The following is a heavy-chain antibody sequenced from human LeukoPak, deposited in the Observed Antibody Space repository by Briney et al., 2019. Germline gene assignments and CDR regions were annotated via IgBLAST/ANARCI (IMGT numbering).Heavy chain of an antibody. D-gene: IGHD1-14*01. J-gene: IGHJ3*02. CDR3: ARTANNPEVFDI. CDR1: GFTFSNYA. CDR2: ISGSGHGT. V-gene: IGHV3-23*01. Sequence: GGSLRLSCAASGFTFSNYAMSWVRQAPGKGLEWVSTISGSGHGTYYADSVKGRFTISRDNSRNTLYLQMNSLRAEDTAIYCCARTANNPEVFDIWGQGTMVTVSS.